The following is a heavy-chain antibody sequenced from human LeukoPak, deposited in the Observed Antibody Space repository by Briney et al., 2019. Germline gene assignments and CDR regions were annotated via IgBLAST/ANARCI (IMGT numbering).Heavy chain of an antibody. J-gene: IGHJ4*02. CDR3: ARAMRSSGSYPFDY. V-gene: IGHV3-66*01. CDR1: GFIVSSNY. CDR2: IYAGGST. D-gene: IGHD3-10*01. Sequence: GGSLRLSCAASGFIVSSNYMSWVRQAPGTGLEWVSVIYAGGSTYYADSVKGRFTISRDNSKNTLYFQMNSLRAEDTAVYYCARAMRSSGSYPFDYWGQGTLVTVSS.